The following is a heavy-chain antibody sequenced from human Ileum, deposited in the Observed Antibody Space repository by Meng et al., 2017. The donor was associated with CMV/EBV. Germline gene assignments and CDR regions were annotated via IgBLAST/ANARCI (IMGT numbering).Heavy chain of an antibody. D-gene: IGHD3-10*01. J-gene: IGHJ4*02. V-gene: IGHV3-30*04. CDR1: GFTFSNYP. Sequence: GGSLRLSCGGSGFTFSNYPMHWVRQAPGKGLEWVAYISYNGGRTYDADSVKGRFTISRDNSKNTVYLQMNSLRAEDTAVYYCAREGTLSFSLDSWGQGTLVTVAS. CDR2: ISYNGGRT. CDR3: AREGTLSFSLDS.